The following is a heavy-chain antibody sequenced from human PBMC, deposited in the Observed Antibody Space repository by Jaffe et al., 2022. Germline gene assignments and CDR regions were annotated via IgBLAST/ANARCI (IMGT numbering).Heavy chain of an antibody. Sequence: QVTLRESGPALVRPTETLTLTCNFSGFSFTSPGVGVTWIRQPPGKALEWLALIEWDNRKFQRYFSASLRARLTISKDTSKNQVVLTMTDMDPVDTATYYCARRRNYADSDFDYWGQGTLVTVSS. CDR3: ARRRNYADSDFDY. V-gene: IGHV2-70*13. CDR1: GFSFTSPGVG. J-gene: IGHJ4*02. D-gene: IGHD3-16*01. CDR2: IEWDNRKFQR.